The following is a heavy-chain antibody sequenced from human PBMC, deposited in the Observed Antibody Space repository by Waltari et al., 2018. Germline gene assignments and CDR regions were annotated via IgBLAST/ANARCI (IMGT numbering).Heavy chain of an antibody. CDR2: IYSSGST. CDR3: ARASYGSGSSWFDP. Sequence: QVQLQESGPGLVKPSETLSLLCSFSVGSISPHFWGWIRQPPGKTLEWIGNIYSSGSTNYNPSLTSRVTISLDMSKNQFSLKLRSVSAADTAVYYCARASYGSGSSWFDPWGQGNLVTVSS. CDR1: VGSISPHF. J-gene: IGHJ5*02. D-gene: IGHD3-10*01. V-gene: IGHV4-59*11.